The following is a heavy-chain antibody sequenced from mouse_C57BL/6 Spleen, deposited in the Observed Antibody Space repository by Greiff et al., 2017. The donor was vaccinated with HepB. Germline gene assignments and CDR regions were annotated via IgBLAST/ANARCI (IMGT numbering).Heavy chain of an antibody. CDR3: ARRDSGAMDY. CDR2: IDPSDSYT. V-gene: IGHV1-59*01. J-gene: IGHJ4*01. Sequence: VQLQQSGAELVRPGTSVKLSCKASGYTFTSYWMHWVKQRPGQGLEWIGVIDPSDSYTNYNQKFKGKATLTVDTSSSTAYMQLSSLTSEDSAVYYCARRDSGAMDYWGQGTSVTVSS. CDR1: GYTFTSYW. D-gene: IGHD3-1*01.